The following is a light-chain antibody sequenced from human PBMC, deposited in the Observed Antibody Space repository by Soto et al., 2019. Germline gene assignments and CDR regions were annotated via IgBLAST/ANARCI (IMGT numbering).Light chain of an antibody. V-gene: IGKV1-39*01. Sequence: EIQMTQSPSSLSASVGDRVTITCRASQSISSYLDWYQQKPGQAPKLLIYAASSLQTGVPSRFSGSGSGTDFTLTISSLEPEDFAAYYCQQSYSSPPTFGQGKRVEIK. CDR1: QSISSY. CDR2: AAS. J-gene: IGKJ5*01. CDR3: QQSYSSPPT.